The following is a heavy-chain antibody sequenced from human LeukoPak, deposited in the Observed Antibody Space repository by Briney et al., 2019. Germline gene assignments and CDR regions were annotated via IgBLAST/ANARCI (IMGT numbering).Heavy chain of an antibody. D-gene: IGHD4-17*01. J-gene: IGHJ4*02. Sequence: PSETLSLACTISGDSTNTYFWSWIRQPPGKGLEWIGYIYYTGTTNYNPSLKSRVTISVDTSKNQFSLKVSSVTAADTGVYYCASKSTDHGELRFDYWGQGTLVTVSS. CDR3: ASKSTDHGELRFDY. CDR1: GDSTNTYF. CDR2: IYYTGTT. V-gene: IGHV4-59*01.